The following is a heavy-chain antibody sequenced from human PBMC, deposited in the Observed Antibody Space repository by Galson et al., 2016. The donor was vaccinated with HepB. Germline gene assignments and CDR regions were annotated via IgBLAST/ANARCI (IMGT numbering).Heavy chain of an antibody. CDR2: DSMDGRRK. CDR3: ARDVGYA. CDR1: GFTFSNYG. V-gene: IGHV3-30*03. D-gene: IGHD2-2*01. Sequence: SLRLSCAASGFTFSNYGMHWVRQAPGKGLEWVAADSMDGRRKFYADSVKGRFTISRDNSNSMLFLQMSSLRADDTAVYYCARDVGYAWGQGTLVTVSS. J-gene: IGHJ4*02.